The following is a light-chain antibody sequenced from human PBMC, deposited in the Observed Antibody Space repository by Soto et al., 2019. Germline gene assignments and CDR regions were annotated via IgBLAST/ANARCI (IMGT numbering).Light chain of an antibody. Sequence: EIVSTQSPATLSLSPGERATLSCRASQSVSSYLAWYQQKPGQAPRLLIYDASNRATGIPARFSGSGSGTGFTLTISSLEPEDFAVYYCQQRSNWPPYTFGQGTKLEIK. CDR3: QQRSNWPPYT. CDR2: DAS. V-gene: IGKV3-11*01. J-gene: IGKJ2*01. CDR1: QSVSSY.